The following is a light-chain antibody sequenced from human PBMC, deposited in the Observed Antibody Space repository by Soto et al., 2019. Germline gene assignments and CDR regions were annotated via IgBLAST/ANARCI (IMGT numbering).Light chain of an antibody. CDR1: QSVSRSY. CDR3: QQRNSWPPTFT. J-gene: IGKJ5*01. CDR2: DTS. Sequence: PGDRATLSCRASQSVSRSYLGWYQQKPGQAPRLLIYDTSIRATGMPARFSGSGSGTDFTLTISSLEPEDFAVYYCQQRNSWPPTFTFGQGTRLEIK. V-gene: IGKV3-11*01.